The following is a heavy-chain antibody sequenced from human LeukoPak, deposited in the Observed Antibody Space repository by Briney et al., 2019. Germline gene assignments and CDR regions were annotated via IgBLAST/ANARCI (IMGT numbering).Heavy chain of an antibody. Sequence: PGGSLRLSCAASGFTFSSYWMSWVRQPPGKGLEWVANIKKEGSEKYYVDSVKGRFTISRDNAENSLYLQMNSLRAEDTAVYYCARGGYYGSGGFDYWGQGTLVTVSS. V-gene: IGHV3-7*01. J-gene: IGHJ4*02. D-gene: IGHD3-10*01. CDR3: ARGGYYGSGGFDY. CDR1: GFTFSSYW. CDR2: IKKEGSEK.